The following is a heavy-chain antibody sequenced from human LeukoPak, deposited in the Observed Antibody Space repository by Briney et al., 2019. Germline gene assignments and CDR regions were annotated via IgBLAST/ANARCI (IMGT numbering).Heavy chain of an antibody. D-gene: IGHD6-19*01. V-gene: IGHV4-30-2*01. CDR3: ARGEVSGSFPY. CDR1: GGSISSGSYS. J-gene: IGHJ4*02. CDR2: IYPRGST. Sequence: PSETLSLTCAVSGGSISSGSYSWSWIRQPPGKGLEWIGYIYPRGSTYYNPSLKSRVILSLDKSANQFSLNLSSVTAADTAVYYCARGEVSGSFPYWGQGTLVTVSS.